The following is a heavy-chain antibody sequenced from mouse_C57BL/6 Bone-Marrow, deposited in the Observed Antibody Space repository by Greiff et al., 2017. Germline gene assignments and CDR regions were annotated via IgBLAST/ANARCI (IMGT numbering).Heavy chain of an antibody. D-gene: IGHD1-1*01. J-gene: IGHJ2*01. Sequence: EVMLVESGGDLVKPGGSLKLSCAASGFTFSSYGMSWVRQTPDKRLEWVATISSGGSYTYYPDSVKGRFTISRDNAKNTLYLQMSSLKSEDTAMYYCARHFSTTVDYWGQGTTLTVSS. CDR2: ISSGGSYT. V-gene: IGHV5-6*01. CDR3: ARHFSTTVDY. CDR1: GFTFSSYG.